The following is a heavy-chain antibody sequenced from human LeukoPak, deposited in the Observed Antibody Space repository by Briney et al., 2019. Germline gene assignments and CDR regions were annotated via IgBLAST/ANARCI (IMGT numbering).Heavy chain of an antibody. CDR1: GFTFSNAW. D-gene: IGHD3-22*01. CDR2: IKSKTDGGTT. Sequence: GGSLRLSCAASGFTFSNAWMSWVRQAPGKGLEWVGRIKSKTDGGTTDYAAPVKGRFTISRDDSKNTLYLQVNSLKTEDTAVYYCTGEYYYDSSGYYYFDYWGQGTLVTVSS. V-gene: IGHV3-15*01. J-gene: IGHJ4*02. CDR3: TGEYYYDSSGYYYFDY.